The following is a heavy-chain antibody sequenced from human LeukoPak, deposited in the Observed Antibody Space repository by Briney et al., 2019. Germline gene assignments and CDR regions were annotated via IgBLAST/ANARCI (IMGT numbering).Heavy chain of an antibody. Sequence: PGGSLRLSCAASGFTVSSNYMSWVRQAPGKGLEWVSVIYSGGSIYYADSVKGRFTISRDNSKNTLYLQMNSLRAEDTAVYYCAREPHVQGPPLRYFEYWGQGTLVTVSS. V-gene: IGHV3-66*01. CDR1: GFTVSSNY. D-gene: IGHD3-9*01. CDR3: AREPHVQGPPLRYFEY. CDR2: IYSGGSI. J-gene: IGHJ4*02.